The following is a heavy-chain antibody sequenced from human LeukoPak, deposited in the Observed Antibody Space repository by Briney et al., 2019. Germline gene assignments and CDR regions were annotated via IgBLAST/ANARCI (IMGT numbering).Heavy chain of an antibody. CDR3: ARVSRGSGYHGGFDY. Sequence: ASVKVSCKASGSTFTDYYMHWVRQAPGQGLEWMGWINPNSGGTNYAQKFQGRVTMTRDTSISTAYMELSRLRSDDTAVYYCARVSRGSGYHGGFDYWGQGTLVTVSS. V-gene: IGHV1-2*02. CDR1: GSTFTDYY. CDR2: INPNSGGT. D-gene: IGHD3-3*01. J-gene: IGHJ4*02.